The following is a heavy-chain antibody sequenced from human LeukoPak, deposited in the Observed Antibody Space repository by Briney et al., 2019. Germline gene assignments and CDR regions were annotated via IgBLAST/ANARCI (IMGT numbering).Heavy chain of an antibody. CDR2: ISGSGGST. D-gene: IGHD3-22*01. V-gene: IGHV3-23*01. CDR3: AKDAQLDYYDSSGYYTFQH. CDR1: GFTFSCYA. Sequence: GGSLRLSCAASGFTFSCYAMSWVRQAPGKGLEWVSAISGSGGSTYYADSVKGRFTISRDNSKNTLYLQMNSLRAEDTAVYYCAKDAQLDYYDSSGYYTFQHWGQGTLVTVSS. J-gene: IGHJ1*01.